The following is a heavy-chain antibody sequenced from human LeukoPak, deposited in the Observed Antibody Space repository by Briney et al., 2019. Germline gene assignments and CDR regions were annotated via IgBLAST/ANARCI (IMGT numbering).Heavy chain of an antibody. CDR1: GDSIGSSSHY. CDR2: IFFSGST. D-gene: IGHD1-26*01. Sequence: SETQSLTCNVSGDSIGSSSHYWGWIRQTPEKGLEWIGSIFFSGSTYYTPSLKSRVTMSLDTSKNQFSLRLTSVTAADTAVYYCARQVAIVEPTYPNWFDSWGQGTLVTVSS. J-gene: IGHJ5*01. CDR3: ARQVAIVEPTYPNWFDS. V-gene: IGHV4-39*07.